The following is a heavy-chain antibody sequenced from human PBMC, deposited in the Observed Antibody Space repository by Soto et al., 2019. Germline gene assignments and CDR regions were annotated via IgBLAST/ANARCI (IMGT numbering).Heavy chain of an antibody. D-gene: IGHD4-17*01. CDR3: ARRRSYGDSDY. Sequence: QVQLQESGPGLVKPSETLSLTCTVSGDSISSYYWSWIRQPPGKGLEWIEYIYYIGGTNYNPSLKSRVTISVDTSKNQFSLKLSSVTAADTAVYYCARRRSYGDSDYWGQGTLVTVSS. V-gene: IGHV4-59*08. CDR1: GDSISSYY. J-gene: IGHJ4*02. CDR2: IYYIGGT.